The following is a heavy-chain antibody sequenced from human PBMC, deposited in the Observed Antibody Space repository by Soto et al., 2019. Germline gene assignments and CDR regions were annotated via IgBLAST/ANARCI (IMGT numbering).Heavy chain of an antibody. CDR2: IIPIFGTA. D-gene: IGHD2-15*01. V-gene: IGHV1-69*12. Sequence: QVQLVQSGAEVKKPGSSVKVSCKASGGTFSTYAISWVRQAPGQGLEWMGGIIPIFGTADYAQKFQGRVTITADESTGTAYMELSSLRSQDTAVYYCARHPGRPYYYYGMDVWGQGTTVTVSS. CDR3: ARHPGRPYYYYGMDV. J-gene: IGHJ6*02. CDR1: GGTFSTYA.